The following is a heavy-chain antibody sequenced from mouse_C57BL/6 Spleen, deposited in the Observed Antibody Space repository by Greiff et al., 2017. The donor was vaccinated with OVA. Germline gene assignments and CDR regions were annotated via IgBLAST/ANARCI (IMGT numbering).Heavy chain of an antibody. V-gene: IGHV3-6*01. D-gene: IGHD4-1*01. CDR2: ISYDGSN. CDR3: AKLGQGDY. Sequence: ESGPGLVKPSQSLSLTCSVTGYSITSGYYWNWIRQFPGNKLEWMGYISYDGSNNYNPSLKNRISITRDTSKNQCFLNLKSVTTEDTATYYCAKLGQGDYWGQGTTLTVSS. J-gene: IGHJ2*01. CDR1: GYSITSGYY.